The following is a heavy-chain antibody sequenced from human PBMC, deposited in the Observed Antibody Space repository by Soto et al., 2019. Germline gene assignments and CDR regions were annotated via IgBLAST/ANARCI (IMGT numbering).Heavy chain of an antibody. CDR3: AKEGPSSSSYYGMDV. Sequence: GGSLRLSCAASGFTFSSYSMNWVRQAPGKGLEWVSSISSSSSYIYYADSVKGRFTISRDNAKNTLYLRMNSLRAEDTAVYYCAKEGPSSSSYYGMDVWGQGTTVTVSS. D-gene: IGHD6-13*01. CDR1: GFTFSSYS. J-gene: IGHJ6*02. V-gene: IGHV3-21*04. CDR2: ISSSSSYI.